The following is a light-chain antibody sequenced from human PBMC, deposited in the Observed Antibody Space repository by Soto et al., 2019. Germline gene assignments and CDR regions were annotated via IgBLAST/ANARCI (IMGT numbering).Light chain of an antibody. CDR2: EVT. CDR3: SSYTTSNTLDVV. CDR1: SNDVGSYNY. V-gene: IGLV2-14*01. J-gene: IGLJ2*01. Sequence: QSALTQPASVSGAPGQSITISCTGSSNDVGSYNYVSWYQQYPGKSPKLMIYEVTNRPSGVSNRFSGSKSGNTASLTISGLQAADEAIYYCSSYTTSNTLDVVFGGGTQLTVL.